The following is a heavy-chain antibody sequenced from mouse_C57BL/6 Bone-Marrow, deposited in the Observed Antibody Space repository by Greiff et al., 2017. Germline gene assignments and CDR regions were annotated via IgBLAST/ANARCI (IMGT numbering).Heavy chain of an antibody. D-gene: IGHD1-1*01. CDR2: IWSGGSK. J-gene: IGHJ4*01. Sequence: VKLMESGPGLVQPSQSLSITCTVSGFSLTSYGVHWVRQSPGKGLEWLGVIWSGGSKDYNAAFISRLSISKDNSKSQVFFKMNSLQADDTAIYYCARNRGLLRAMDYWGQGTSVTVSS. CDR3: ARNRGLLRAMDY. CDR1: GFSLTSYG. V-gene: IGHV2-2*01.